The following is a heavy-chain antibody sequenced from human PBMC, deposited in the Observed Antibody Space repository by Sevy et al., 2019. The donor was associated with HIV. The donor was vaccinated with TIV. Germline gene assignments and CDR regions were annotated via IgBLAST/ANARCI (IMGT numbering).Heavy chain of an antibody. CDR1: GFTFSSYS. CDR3: ARGSRVGHAFDI. V-gene: IGHV3-21*01. D-gene: IGHD1-26*01. CDR2: ISSSSSYI. Sequence: GGSLRLSCAASGFTFSSYSMNWVRQAPGKGLEWVSSISSSSSYIYYADSVKGRFAISRDNAKNSLYLQMNSLRAEDKAVYYCARGSRVGHAFDIWGQGTMVTVSS. J-gene: IGHJ3*02.